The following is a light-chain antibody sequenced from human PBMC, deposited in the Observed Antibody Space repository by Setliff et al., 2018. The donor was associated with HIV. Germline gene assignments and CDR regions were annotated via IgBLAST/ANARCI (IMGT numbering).Light chain of an antibody. V-gene: IGLV2-14*03. CDR2: DVS. CDR1: SSDVGSYNF. CDR3: ASYRSPATYV. Sequence: QSVLTQPASVSGSPGQSITISCSGTSSDVGSYNFVSWYQQRPGKAPKLIIFDVSERPSGVSHRFSGSKSGNTASLTISGLQTEDEADYFCASYRSPATYVFGIGTKVTVL. J-gene: IGLJ1*01.